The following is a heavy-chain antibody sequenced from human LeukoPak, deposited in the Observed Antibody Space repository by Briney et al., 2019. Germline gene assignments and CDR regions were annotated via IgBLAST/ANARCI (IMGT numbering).Heavy chain of an antibody. V-gene: IGHV3-21*01. Sequence: GGSLRLSCAASGFTFSSYNMNWVRQAPGKGLEWVSSISSSSNYIYYADSVKGRFTISRDNAKNSLYLQMKSLRAEDTAVYYCARGKTSQNIVTRKTYNWFDPWGQGTLVTVPS. D-gene: IGHD2/OR15-2a*01. J-gene: IGHJ5*02. CDR1: GFTFSSYN. CDR2: ISSSSNYI. CDR3: ARGKTSQNIVTRKTYNWFDP.